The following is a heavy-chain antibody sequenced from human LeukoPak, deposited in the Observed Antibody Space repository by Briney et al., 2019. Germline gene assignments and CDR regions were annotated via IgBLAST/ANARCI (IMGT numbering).Heavy chain of an antibody. Sequence: GGSLRLSCAASGFTFSSYSMNWVRQAPGKGLEWVSSISSSSSYIYYADSVKGRFTISRDNAKNSLYLQMNSLRSEDTAVYYCARGDYGSGSYGYYGMDVWGQGTTVTVSS. CDR1: GFTFSSYS. CDR2: ISSSSSYI. J-gene: IGHJ6*02. D-gene: IGHD3-10*01. CDR3: ARGDYGSGSYGYYGMDV. V-gene: IGHV3-21*04.